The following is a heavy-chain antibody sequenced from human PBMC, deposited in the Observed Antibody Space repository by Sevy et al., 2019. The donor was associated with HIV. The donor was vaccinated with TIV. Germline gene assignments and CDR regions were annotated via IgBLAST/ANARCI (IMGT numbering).Heavy chain of an antibody. Sequence: GGCLRLSCAASGFTLSSVGIHWVRLTPGTGLERLAFIGHDGNKYFYGASVKGRITTSRDNSKNTVSLQMNSLRVEDTAIYYCAKEYCIGNDCFLGWFDPRGQGTVVTVSS. CDR1: GFTLSSVG. CDR2: IGHDGNKY. D-gene: IGHD2-15*01. V-gene: IGHV3-30*02. J-gene: IGHJ5*02. CDR3: AKEYCIGNDCFLGWFDP.